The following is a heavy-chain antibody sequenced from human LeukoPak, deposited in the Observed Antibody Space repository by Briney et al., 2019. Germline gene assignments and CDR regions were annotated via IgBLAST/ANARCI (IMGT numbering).Heavy chain of an antibody. J-gene: IGHJ4*02. Sequence: KSGGSLRLSCAASGFSFISYFMSWVRQAPGKGLEWVSSISGSGGSTYYADSVKGRFTISRDNAKNSLYLQMNSLRAEDTAVYYCARDLATIFGVVTDAQGYFDYWGQGTLVTVSS. CDR1: GFSFISYF. CDR3: ARDLATIFGVVTDAQGYFDY. V-gene: IGHV3-21*04. CDR2: ISGSGGST. D-gene: IGHD3-3*01.